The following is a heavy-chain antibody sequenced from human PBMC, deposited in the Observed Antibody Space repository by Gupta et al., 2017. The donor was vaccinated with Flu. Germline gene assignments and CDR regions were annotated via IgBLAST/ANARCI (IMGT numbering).Heavy chain of an antibody. J-gene: IGHJ4*02. CDR2: IISYNAKT. D-gene: IGHD2-21*02. CDR3: ARANCGGDCYSGSRYFDY. V-gene: IGHV1-18*01. Sequence: INWRRQATGEGLEGMGWIISYNAKTNSAQKLQGSVTMTKDTSTSTAYMELRSMRADDTAVYYCARANCGGDCYSGSRYFDYWGQGTRVTVSS.